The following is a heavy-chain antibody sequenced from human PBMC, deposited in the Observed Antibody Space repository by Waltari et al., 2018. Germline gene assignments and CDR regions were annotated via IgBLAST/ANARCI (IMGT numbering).Heavy chain of an antibody. Sequence: QVQLQQWGAGLLKPSETLSLTCAVYGGSFSGYYWRWLRQPPGKGLEWIGEINHSGSTNYNPSLKSRVTISVDTSKNQFSLKLSSVTAADTAVYYCARRYGYARPWFDPWGQGTLVTVSS. V-gene: IGHV4-34*01. D-gene: IGHD2-2*01. CDR2: INHSGST. CDR1: GGSFSGYY. J-gene: IGHJ5*02. CDR3: ARRYGYARPWFDP.